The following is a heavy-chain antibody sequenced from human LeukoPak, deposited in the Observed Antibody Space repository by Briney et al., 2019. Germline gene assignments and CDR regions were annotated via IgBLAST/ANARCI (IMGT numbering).Heavy chain of an antibody. D-gene: IGHD5-18*01. CDR2: IYYSGST. V-gene: IGHV4-30-4*08. Sequence: PSETLSLTCTVSGGSISSGDYYWSWIRQPPGKGLEWIGYIYYSGSTYYNPSLKSRITISVDTSKNQFSLKLSSVTAADTAVYYCARGTAWIQLWFSSNYFDYWGQGTLVTVSS. CDR3: ARGTAWIQLWFSSNYFDY. J-gene: IGHJ4*02. CDR1: GGSISSGDYY.